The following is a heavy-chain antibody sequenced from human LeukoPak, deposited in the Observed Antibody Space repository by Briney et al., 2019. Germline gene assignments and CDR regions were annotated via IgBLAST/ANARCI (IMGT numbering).Heavy chain of an antibody. D-gene: IGHD1-26*01. J-gene: IGHJ5*02. CDR1: GGTFSSYA. V-gene: IGHV1-69*13. CDR2: IIPIFGTA. Sequence: RASVKVSCKASGGTFSSYAISWVRQAPGQGLEWMGGIIPIFGTANYAQKFQGRVTITADEYTSTAYMELSSLRSDDTAVYFCARDTKRSRARWENLGFDPWGQGTLVTVSS. CDR3: ARDTKRSRARWENLGFDP.